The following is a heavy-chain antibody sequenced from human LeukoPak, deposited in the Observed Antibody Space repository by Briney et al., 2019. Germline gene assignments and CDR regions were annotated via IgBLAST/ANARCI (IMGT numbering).Heavy chain of an antibody. J-gene: IGHJ4*02. CDR2: IYTGGST. CDR3: ARAIGSPVDN. CDR1: GFTVSSNY. Sequence: GGSLRLSCAASGFTVSSNYMSWVRQAPGKGLEWVSIIYTGGSTFYADSVKGRFTISRDNSKNTLSLQMNSLRAEDTAVYLCARAIGSPVDNWGQGTLVTVSS. V-gene: IGHV3-66*01. D-gene: IGHD6-13*01.